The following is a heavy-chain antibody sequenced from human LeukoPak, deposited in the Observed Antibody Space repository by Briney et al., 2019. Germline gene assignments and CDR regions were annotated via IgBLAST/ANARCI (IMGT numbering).Heavy chain of an antibody. Sequence: GGSLRLSCAASGFTFSFYTMHWVRQAPGKGLESVSAISSNGDTTYYLKSVKDRFIISRDNSKNTLYLRMGSLRVEDMAVYYCAREVDGGFDPWGRGTLVTVSS. CDR3: AREVDGGFDP. V-gene: IGHV3-64*01. CDR2: ISSNGDTT. D-gene: IGHD3-16*01. CDR1: GFTFSFYT. J-gene: IGHJ5*02.